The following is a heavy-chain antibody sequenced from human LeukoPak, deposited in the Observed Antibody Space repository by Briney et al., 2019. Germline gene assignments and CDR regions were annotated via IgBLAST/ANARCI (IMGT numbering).Heavy chain of an antibody. J-gene: IGHJ4*02. CDR2: IRSKTYSGAT. Sequence: GGSLRLSCTTSGFTFRDYGMSWFRQAPGRELEWVSFIRSKTYSGATDYAASVRGRFVISRDDSESIAYLQMNSLKTEDTGVYYCSRNPHPFCSGVHCPSDSWGQGTLVTVSP. CDR3: SRNPHPFCSGVHCPSDS. V-gene: IGHV3-49*03. D-gene: IGHD2-15*01. CDR1: GFTFRDYG.